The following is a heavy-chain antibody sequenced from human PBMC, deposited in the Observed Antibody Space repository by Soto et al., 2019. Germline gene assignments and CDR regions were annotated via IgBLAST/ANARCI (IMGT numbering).Heavy chain of an antibody. J-gene: IGHJ6*02. CDR2: INWNGYSI. Sequence: VQLVESGGGLVNPGRSLRLSCVASGFNFDDHVMNWVRQVPGKGLEWVGHINWNGYSIGYGGSVRGRFTISRDNAQNTLYLQMNSLRPEDTAVYYCARSWSGSTSGRVDVWGQGTTVTVSS. CDR1: GFNFDDHV. CDR3: ARSWSGSTSGRVDV. V-gene: IGHV3-9*01. D-gene: IGHD3-3*01.